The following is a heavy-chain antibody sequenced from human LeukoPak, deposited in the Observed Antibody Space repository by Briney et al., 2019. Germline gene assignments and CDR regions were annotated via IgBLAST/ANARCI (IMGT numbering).Heavy chain of an antibody. CDR2: FDPEDGET. Sequence: GASVKVSCKVSGYTLTELSMHWVRQAPGKGLEWMGGFDPEDGETIYAQKFQGRVTMTEDTSTDTAYMELSSLRPEDTAVYYCATAAADFWSGYYLDYWGQGTLVTVSS. D-gene: IGHD3-3*01. CDR1: GYTLTELS. J-gene: IGHJ4*02. V-gene: IGHV1-24*01. CDR3: ATAAADFWSGYYLDY.